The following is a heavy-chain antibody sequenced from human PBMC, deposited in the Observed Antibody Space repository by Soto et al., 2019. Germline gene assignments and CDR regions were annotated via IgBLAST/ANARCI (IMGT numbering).Heavy chain of an antibody. V-gene: IGHV4-38-2*02. Sequence: PSETLSLTCAVSGYSISNGYSLGWILQPPAKGLEWIGTIYHSGSTYYNPSLKSRVTISVDTSKNQFSLRLSSVTAADTAVYYCARDSGTYLYYFDYWGQGALVTVSS. CDR2: IYHSGST. CDR3: ARDSGTYLYYFDY. J-gene: IGHJ4*02. CDR1: GYSISNGYS. D-gene: IGHD1-26*01.